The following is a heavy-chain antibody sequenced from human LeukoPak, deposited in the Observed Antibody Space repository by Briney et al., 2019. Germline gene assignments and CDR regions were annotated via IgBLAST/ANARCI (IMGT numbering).Heavy chain of an antibody. CDR2: IYCSGST. Sequence: SETLSLTCTVSGGSISSGDYYWSWIRQPPGKGLEWIGYIYCSGSTYYNPSLKSRVTISVDTSKNQFSLKLSSVTAADTAVYYCARVRVVPAATVDYWGQGTLVTVSS. J-gene: IGHJ4*02. CDR3: ARVRVVPAATVDY. CDR1: GGSISSGDYY. V-gene: IGHV4-30-4*08. D-gene: IGHD2-2*01.